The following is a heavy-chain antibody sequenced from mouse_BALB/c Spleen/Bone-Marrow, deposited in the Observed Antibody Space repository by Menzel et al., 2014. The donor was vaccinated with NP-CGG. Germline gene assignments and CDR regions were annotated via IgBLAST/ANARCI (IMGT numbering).Heavy chain of an antibody. V-gene: IGHV7-3*02. Sequence: EVHLVESGGGLVQPGGSLRLSCATSGFTFTDYYMSWVRQPPGKALEWLGFIRNKANGYTTEYSASVKGRFTISRDNSQSILYLQMNTLRAEDSATYYCARDRRYDLAWFAYWGQGTLVTASA. CDR1: GFTFTDYY. D-gene: IGHD2-14*01. J-gene: IGHJ3*01. CDR3: ARDRRYDLAWFAY. CDR2: IRNKANGYTT.